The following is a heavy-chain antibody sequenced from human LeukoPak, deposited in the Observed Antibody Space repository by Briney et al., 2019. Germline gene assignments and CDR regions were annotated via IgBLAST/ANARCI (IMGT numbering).Heavy chain of an antibody. D-gene: IGHD6-6*01. Sequence: PSETLSLTCAVYGGSFSGYYWSWIRQPPGKGLEWIGEINHSGSTNHNPSLKSRVTISVDTSKNQFSLKLSSVTAADTAVYYCARVRAARGWFDPWGQGTLVTVSS. CDR2: INHSGST. J-gene: IGHJ5*02. CDR1: GGSFSGYY. CDR3: ARVRAARGWFDP. V-gene: IGHV4-34*01.